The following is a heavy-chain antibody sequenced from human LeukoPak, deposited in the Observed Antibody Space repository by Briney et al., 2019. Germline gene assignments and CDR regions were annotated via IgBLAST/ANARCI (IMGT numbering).Heavy chain of an antibody. J-gene: IGHJ4*02. CDR2: IWYDASNK. CDR3: AKDLCGSSTGWPTFDY. V-gene: IGHV3-33*06. Sequence: AGGSLRLSCAASGFTFSNYGTHWVRQAPGKGLEWVAVIWYDASNKYYVDSVKGRFTISRDNSKNTVYLQMNSLRAEDTAVYYCAKDLCGSSTGWPTFDYWGQGTLVTVSS. D-gene: IGHD3-16*01. CDR1: GFTFSNYG.